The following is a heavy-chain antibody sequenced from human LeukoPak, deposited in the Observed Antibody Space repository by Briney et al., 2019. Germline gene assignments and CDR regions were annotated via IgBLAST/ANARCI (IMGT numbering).Heavy chain of an antibody. CDR3: ARPPYGSGTTYYMAV. V-gene: IGHV3-74*01. Sequence: GGSLRLSCAASGFTFSSYWMHWVRPAPGKGLVWVSHINKDGSTTTYADSVKGRFTISRDNAKNTLYLQMDSLRADDTAVYYCARPPYGSGTTYYMAVWGKGTTVTVSS. CDR2: INKDGSTT. CDR1: GFTFSSYW. J-gene: IGHJ6*03. D-gene: IGHD3-10*01.